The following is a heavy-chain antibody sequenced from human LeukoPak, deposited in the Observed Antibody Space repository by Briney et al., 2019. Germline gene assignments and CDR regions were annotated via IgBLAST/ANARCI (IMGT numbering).Heavy chain of an antibody. CDR2: THYSGTT. D-gene: IGHD3-16*01. J-gene: IGHJ5*01. CDR1: GGSISYFF. CDR3: ARGGVLPRAFDS. V-gene: IGHV4-59*01. Sequence: SETLSLTCNVSGGSISYFFWSWIRQPPGKGLEWIAYTHYSGTTSHNPSLQSRVSLSVDTSKNQLSLNLTSVTAADTAVYYCARGGVLPRAFDSWGQGTLVTVSS.